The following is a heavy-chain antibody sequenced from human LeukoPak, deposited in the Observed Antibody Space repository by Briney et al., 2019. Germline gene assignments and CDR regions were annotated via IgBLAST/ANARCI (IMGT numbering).Heavy chain of an antibody. CDR2: IYHSGST. CDR1: GGSISSSSYY. CDR3: ARDEGYCSGGSCYLAL. D-gene: IGHD2-15*01. J-gene: IGHJ4*02. V-gene: IGHV4-39*07. Sequence: PSETLSPTCTVSGGSISSSSYYWVWIRQPPGKGLEWIGEIYHSGSTNYNPSLKSRVTISVDKSKNQFSLKLSSVTAADTAVYYCARDEGYCSGGSCYLALWGQGTLVTVSS.